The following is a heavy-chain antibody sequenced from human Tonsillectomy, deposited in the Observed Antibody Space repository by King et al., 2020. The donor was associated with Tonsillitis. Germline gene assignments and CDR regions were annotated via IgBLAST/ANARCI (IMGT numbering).Heavy chain of an antibody. D-gene: IGHD2-2*01. J-gene: IGHJ4*02. Sequence: LVESGGGVVQPGRSLRLSCAASGFTFSSYAMHWVRQAPGKGLEWVAVISYDGSNKYYADSVKGRFTISRDNSKNTLYLQMNSLRAEDTAVYYCARERLSVVPAAGLDYWGQGTLVTVSS. CDR1: GFTFSSYA. CDR3: ARERLSVVPAAGLDY. V-gene: IGHV3-30-3*01. CDR2: ISYDGSNK.